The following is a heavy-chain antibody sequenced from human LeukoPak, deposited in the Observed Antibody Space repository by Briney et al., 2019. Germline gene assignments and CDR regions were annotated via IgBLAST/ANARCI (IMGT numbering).Heavy chain of an antibody. CDR2: INPNSGGT. J-gene: IGHJ5*02. V-gene: IGHV1-2*06. Sequence: ASVKVSCKASGYTFTVYYIHWVRQAPGQGLEWMGRINPNSGGTNYAQKFQGRVTMTRDTSISTAYMELSRLRSDDTAVYYCARVTVKPNWFDPWGQGTLVTVSS. CDR3: ARVTVKPNWFDP. D-gene: IGHD4-17*01. CDR1: GYTFTVYY.